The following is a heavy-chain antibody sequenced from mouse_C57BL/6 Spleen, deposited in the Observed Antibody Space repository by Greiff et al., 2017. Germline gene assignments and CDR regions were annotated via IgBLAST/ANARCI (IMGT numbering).Heavy chain of an antibody. V-gene: IGHV1-15*01. CDR1: GYTFTDYE. CDR3: TREGDSNYLFAY. J-gene: IGHJ3*01. CDR2: IDPETGGT. Sequence: QVHVKQSGAELVRPGASVTLSCKASGYTFTDYEMHWVKQTPVHGLEWIGAIDPETGGTAYNQKFKGKAILTADKSSSTAYMELRSLTSEDSAVYYCTREGDSNYLFAYWGQGTLVTVSA. D-gene: IGHD2-5*01.